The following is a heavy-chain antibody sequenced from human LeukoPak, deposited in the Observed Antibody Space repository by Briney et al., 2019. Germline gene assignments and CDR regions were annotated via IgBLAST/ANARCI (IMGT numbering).Heavy chain of an antibody. CDR2: IDSDGSTT. Sequence: PGGSLRLSCAASGFSLSSYWMHWVRQAPGKGLVWVSRIDSDGSTTNYADSEKGRFTISRDNAKNTLYLQMNSLRAEDTAMYYCARRQYRSSWYYFDYWGQGTLVTVSS. J-gene: IGHJ4*02. D-gene: IGHD6-13*01. V-gene: IGHV3-74*01. CDR1: GFSLSSYW. CDR3: ARRQYRSSWYYFDY.